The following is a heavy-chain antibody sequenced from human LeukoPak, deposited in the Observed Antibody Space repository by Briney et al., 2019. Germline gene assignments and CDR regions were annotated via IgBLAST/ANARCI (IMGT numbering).Heavy chain of an antibody. J-gene: IGHJ4*02. D-gene: IGHD2-2*03. CDR3: TKDPLGYCSSTSCQWPFEY. CDR1: GFTFRSYG. Sequence: GGSLRLSCAASGFTFRSYGMNWVRQAPGKGLEWVSTLSGSGGETYYADSVKGRFTISRDNSKNTLFLQMNSLRAEDTAIYYCTKDPLGYCSSTSCQWPFEYWGQGTLVTVSS. CDR2: LSGSGGET. V-gene: IGHV3-23*01.